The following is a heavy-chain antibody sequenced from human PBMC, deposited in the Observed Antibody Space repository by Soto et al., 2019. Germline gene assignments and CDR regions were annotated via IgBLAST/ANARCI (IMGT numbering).Heavy chain of an antibody. Sequence: EVQLLESGGGLARPGGSLRLSCVASGFIFSDYAMTWLRQAPGKGLEWVATLSASGGNIEYTDSLKGRFTISRDNSKKTVYLQINGLTADDTAVHYCAKVAGGLGYFDLWGRGTLVTVSS. D-gene: IGHD3-16*01. CDR2: LSASGGNI. CDR3: AKVAGGLGYFDL. V-gene: IGHV3-23*01. CDR1: GFIFSDYA. J-gene: IGHJ2*01.